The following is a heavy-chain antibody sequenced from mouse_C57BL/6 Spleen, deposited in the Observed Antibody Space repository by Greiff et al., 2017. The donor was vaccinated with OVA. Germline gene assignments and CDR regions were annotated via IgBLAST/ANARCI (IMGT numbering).Heavy chain of an antibody. Sequence: VMLVESGPGLVQPSQSLSITCTVSGFSLPSSGVHWVRQSPGKGLEWLGVIWRGGSTDYNAAFMSILSITKDNAKSQVFFKMNSLQADDTAIYYCAKNPLCGVNYFDYWGQGTTLTVSS. J-gene: IGHJ2*01. D-gene: IGHD6-1*01. CDR2: IWRGGST. CDR1: GFSLPSSG. CDR3: AKNPLCGVNYFDY. V-gene: IGHV2-5*01.